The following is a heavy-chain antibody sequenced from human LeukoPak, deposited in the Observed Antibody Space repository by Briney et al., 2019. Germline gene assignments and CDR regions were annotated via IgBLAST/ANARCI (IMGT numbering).Heavy chain of an antibody. CDR2: IHSSGYT. CDR1: GGSISSSY. V-gene: IGHV4-4*09. CDR3: AKRQGPNSGSYDYFDP. D-gene: IGHD1-26*01. J-gene: IGHJ5*02. Sequence: SETLSLTCTVSGGSISSSYWTWIRQPPGQGLEWIAYIHSSGYTNYNPSLKSRVTISVDTSKNQFSLKVTSVTAADTAVYYCAKRQGPNSGSYDYFDPWGQGTLVTVSS.